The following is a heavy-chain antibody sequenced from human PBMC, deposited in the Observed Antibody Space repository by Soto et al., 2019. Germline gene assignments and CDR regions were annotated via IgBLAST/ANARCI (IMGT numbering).Heavy chain of an antibody. D-gene: IGHD2-2*01. CDR2: ISSSGSTI. Sequence: PGGSLRLSCAASGFTFSDYYMSWIRQAPGKGLEWVSYISSSGSTIYYADSVEGRFTISRDNAKSSLYLQMNSLRAEDTAVYYCARDSVVVPAARDYWGQGTLVTVSS. J-gene: IGHJ4*02. V-gene: IGHV3-11*01. CDR3: ARDSVVVPAARDY. CDR1: GFTFSDYY.